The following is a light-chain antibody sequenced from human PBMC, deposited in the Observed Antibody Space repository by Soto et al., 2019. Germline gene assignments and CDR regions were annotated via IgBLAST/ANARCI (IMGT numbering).Light chain of an antibody. CDR2: GAS. CDR1: QSVSTAY. V-gene: IGKV3-20*01. J-gene: IGKJ4*01. Sequence: EIVLTQSPGTLSLSPGERATLFCRASQSVSTAYLAWYRQKPGQAPRLLIYGASYRATGTPDRFSGSGAGTDFTLTISRLEPEDFAVYYCQQYGSSVTFGGGTKVEIK. CDR3: QQYGSSVT.